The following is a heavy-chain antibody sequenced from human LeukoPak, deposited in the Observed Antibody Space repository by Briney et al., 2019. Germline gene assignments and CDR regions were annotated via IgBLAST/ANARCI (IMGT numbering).Heavy chain of an antibody. V-gene: IGHV1-2*02. CDR1: GYTFSDYY. J-gene: IGHJ4*02. CDR2: ISPNSGDT. Sequence: VASVKVSCKASGYTFSDYYMHWVRQAPGQGLQWVGWISPNSGDTHYAQMFQGRVTMTRDTSINTAYMELRRVRSDDTAVYYCAKSAQYSSVWFTGSFDYWGQGTLVTVSS. CDR3: AKSAQYSSVWFTGSFDY. D-gene: IGHD6-13*01.